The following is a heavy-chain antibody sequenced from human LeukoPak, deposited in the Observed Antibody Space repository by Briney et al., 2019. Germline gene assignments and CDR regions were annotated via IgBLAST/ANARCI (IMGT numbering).Heavy chain of an antibody. D-gene: IGHD2-2*01. CDR1: AFTFTTSW. V-gene: IGHV3-7*01. CDR3: ARDRAFSTFDY. Sequence: PGXXXXLSXAXXAFTFTTSWXTWVRQAPGKGRXWLGNIIPDASTNNYAASVRGRFTFSRDNAKNSLYLHMSSLRAEDTAIYYCARDRAFSTFDYWGRGTLVTVSS. CDR2: IIPDASTN. J-gene: IGHJ4*02.